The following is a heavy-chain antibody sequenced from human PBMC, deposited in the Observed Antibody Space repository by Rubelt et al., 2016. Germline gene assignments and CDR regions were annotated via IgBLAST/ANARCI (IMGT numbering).Heavy chain of an antibody. CDR1: GYTFTSYG. Sequence: QVQLVQSGAEVKKPGASVKVSCKASGYTFTSYGISWVRQAPGQGLEWMGWISAYNGNTNYAQKLQGGVTMTTDTATSTAYRELRSLRSDDTAVYYCARDLPPFRRYNWNFPLDYWGQGTLVTVSS. V-gene: IGHV1-18*01. CDR3: ARDLPPFRRYNWNFPLDY. D-gene: IGHD1-7*01. J-gene: IGHJ4*02. CDR2: ISAYNGNT.